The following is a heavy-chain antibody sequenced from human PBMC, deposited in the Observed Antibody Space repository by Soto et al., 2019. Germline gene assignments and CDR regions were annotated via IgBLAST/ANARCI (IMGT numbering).Heavy chain of an antibody. Sequence: PGGSLRLSCAASGFTFSSYVMSWVRQAPGKGLEWVSAIGGSGGSTYYANSVKGRFTISRDNSKNTLYLQMNSLRAEDTAVYYCAKCSGGSYSSLDVWGQGTTVTVSS. D-gene: IGHD2-15*01. V-gene: IGHV3-23*01. CDR2: IGGSGGST. CDR3: AKCSGGSYSSLDV. J-gene: IGHJ6*02. CDR1: GFTFSSYV.